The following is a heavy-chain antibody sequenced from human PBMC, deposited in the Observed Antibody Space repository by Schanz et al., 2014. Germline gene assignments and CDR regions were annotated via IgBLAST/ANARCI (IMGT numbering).Heavy chain of an antibody. V-gene: IGHV3-23*04. J-gene: IGHJ3*02. CDR2: ITYNGGTI. CDR1: GFAFSSYG. CDR3: AKERFGELSAFDI. Sequence: EVQLVESGGGLIQPGGSLRLSCLASGFAFSSYGMNWLRQAPGKGLEWISYITYNGGTIYYADSVKGRFTISRDSSKSTLYVEMNSLRVEDTAVYYCAKERFGELSAFDIWGQGTMVTVSS. D-gene: IGHD3-10*01.